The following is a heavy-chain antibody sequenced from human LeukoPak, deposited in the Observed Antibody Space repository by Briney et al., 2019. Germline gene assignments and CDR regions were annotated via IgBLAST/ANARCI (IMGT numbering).Heavy chain of an antibody. CDR1: GFTFSDYA. CDR2: ISGSGNNT. Sequence: GGSLGLSCAGSGFTFSDYAMSWVRQAPGKGLEWVSTISGSGNNTFYADSVKGRFTITRDNSKNTLYLQMNTLRAEDTAVYYCAKGLPYWGQGALVTVSS. CDR3: AKGLPY. J-gene: IGHJ4*02. V-gene: IGHV3-23*01. D-gene: IGHD2-15*01.